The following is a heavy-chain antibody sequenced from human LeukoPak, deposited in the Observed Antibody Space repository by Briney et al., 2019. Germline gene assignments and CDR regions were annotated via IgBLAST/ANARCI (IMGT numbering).Heavy chain of an antibody. V-gene: IGHV6-1*01. CDR2: TYYRSKWYN. CDR3: ARDLKGFDP. Sequence: SQTLSLTCAISGDIVASNSAAWSWITQSPSRGLEWLGRTYYRSKWYNDYAVSVKSRITINPDTSKNQFSLQLNSVTPEDTALYYCARDLKGFDPWGQGTLVTVSS. J-gene: IGHJ5*02. CDR1: GDIVASNSAA.